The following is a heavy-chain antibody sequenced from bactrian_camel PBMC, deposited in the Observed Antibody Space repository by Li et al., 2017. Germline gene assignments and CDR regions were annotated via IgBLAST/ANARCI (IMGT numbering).Heavy chain of an antibody. J-gene: IGHJ4*01. CDR2: IYKDGTT. Sequence: HVQLVESGGGSVQTGGSLRLSCAYSGNPPNTAYMAWFRQAPGKEREGIATIYKDGTTTYADSVKGRFTISQDNAKNMVYLQVNSLKAEDTAMYYCAAGWSFGVGTLLRRHYNHWGQGTQVTVS. V-gene: IGHV3S53*01. D-gene: IGHD3*01. CDR1: GNPPNTAY. CDR3: AAGWSFGVGTLLRRHYNH.